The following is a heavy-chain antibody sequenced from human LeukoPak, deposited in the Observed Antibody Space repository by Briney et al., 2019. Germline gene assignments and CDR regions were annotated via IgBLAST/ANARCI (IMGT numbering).Heavy chain of an antibody. CDR2: ISGSGSTV. D-gene: IGHD6-13*01. CDR3: ARDAPGYSSSWGLFDY. V-gene: IGHV3-48*03. CDR1: GFTFSSYE. J-gene: IGHJ4*02. Sequence: PGGSLRLSCAASGFTFSSYEMNWVRQAPGKGLEWVSYISGSGSTVYYADSVKGRFTISRDNAKNSLYLQMNSLRAEDTAVYYCARDAPGYSSSWGLFDYWGQGTLVTVSS.